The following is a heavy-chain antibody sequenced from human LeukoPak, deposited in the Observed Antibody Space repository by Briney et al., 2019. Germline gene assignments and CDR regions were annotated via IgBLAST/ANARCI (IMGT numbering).Heavy chain of an antibody. CDR3: VGDSSGFDFDY. CDR2: ISGSGGST. J-gene: IGHJ4*02. V-gene: IGHV3-23*01. D-gene: IGHD6-19*01. Sequence: GGSLRLSCAASGFTFSSYGMSWVRQAPGKGLERVSAISGSGGSTYYADSVKGRFTISRDNSKNTLYLQMNSLRAEDTALYYCVGDSSGFDFDYWGQGTLVTVSS. CDR1: GFTFSSYG.